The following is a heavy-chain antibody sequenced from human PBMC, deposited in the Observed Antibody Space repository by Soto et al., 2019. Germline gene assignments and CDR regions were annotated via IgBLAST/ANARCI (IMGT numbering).Heavy chain of an antibody. Sequence: GGSLRLSCAASVFTFSTYSMNWVRQAPGKGLEWVSSISSSSSYIYYADSVKGRFTISRDNAKNSLYLQMNSLRAEDTAVYYCARDPTFLATHYMDVWGKGTTVTVSS. J-gene: IGHJ6*03. CDR2: ISSSSSYI. D-gene: IGHD3-3*02. CDR3: ARDPTFLATHYMDV. V-gene: IGHV3-21*01. CDR1: VFTFSTYS.